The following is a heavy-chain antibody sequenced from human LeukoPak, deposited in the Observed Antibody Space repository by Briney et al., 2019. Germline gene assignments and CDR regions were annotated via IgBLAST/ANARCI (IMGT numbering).Heavy chain of an antibody. Sequence: PGGSLRLSCAASGFTFSSYGMHWVRQAPGKGLEWVAVIWYDGSKEYLADSVKGRFTISRDNSKNTLYLQMSDLRAEDTAVYYCARVIGWSLFDCWGQGTLVTVSS. J-gene: IGHJ4*02. V-gene: IGHV3-33*01. CDR2: IWYDGSKE. CDR1: GFTFSSYG. D-gene: IGHD2-15*01. CDR3: ARVIGWSLFDC.